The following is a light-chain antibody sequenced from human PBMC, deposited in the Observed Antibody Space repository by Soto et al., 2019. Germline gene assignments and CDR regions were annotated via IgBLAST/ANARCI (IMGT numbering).Light chain of an antibody. CDR3: EHYGTSAL. V-gene: IGKV3-20*01. J-gene: IGKJ3*01. Sequence: IVLTQSPGTLSLSPGERATLSCRASQSVSSSYLAWYQPKSGQAPRLRIYDASRATGIPDMFSGSGSGTAFTLTITSLEPEGFAVYYCEHYGTSALFGPGTKVDI. CDR2: DAS. CDR1: QSVSSSY.